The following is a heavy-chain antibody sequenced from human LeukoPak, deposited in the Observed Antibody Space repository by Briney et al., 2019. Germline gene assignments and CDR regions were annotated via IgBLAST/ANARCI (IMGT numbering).Heavy chain of an antibody. D-gene: IGHD4-17*01. CDR2: IYYSGST. CDR3: ARTYGDYLSNIQH. J-gene: IGHJ1*01. Sequence: SETLSLTCTVSGGSISSNPYYWGWIRQPPGKGLEWIGSIYYSGSTYYHPSLRGRVTISVDTSKNQFSLKLSSVTAADTAVCYCARTYGDYLSNIQHWGQGTLVTVSS. V-gene: IGHV4-39*01. CDR1: GGSISSNPYY.